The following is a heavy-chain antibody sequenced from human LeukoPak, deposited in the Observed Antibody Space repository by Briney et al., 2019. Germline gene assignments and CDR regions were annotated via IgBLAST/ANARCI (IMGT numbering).Heavy chain of an antibody. CDR3: ARQLSSIDYVDY. Sequence: SETLSLTCTVSGGSISSSSYYWGWIRQLPGKGLEWIGSIYYSGSTYYNPSLKSRVTISVDTSKNQFSLKLSSVTAADTAVYYCARQLSSIDYVDYWGQGTLVTVSS. J-gene: IGHJ4*02. CDR2: IYYSGST. CDR1: GGSISSSSYY. V-gene: IGHV4-39*01. D-gene: IGHD2/OR15-2a*01.